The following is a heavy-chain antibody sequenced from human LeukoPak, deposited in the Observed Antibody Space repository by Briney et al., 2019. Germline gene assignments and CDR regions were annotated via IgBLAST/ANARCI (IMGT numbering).Heavy chain of an antibody. V-gene: IGHV1-69*05. CDR1: GGTFSSYA. D-gene: IGHD1-26*01. CDR3: ARGGSSGSPNWFDP. Sequence: ASVKVSCKASGGTFSSYAISWVRQAPGQGLEWMGGIIPIFGTANYAQKFQGRVTITTDESTSTAYMELSSLRSEDTAVYYCARGGSSGSPNWFDPWGQGTLVTVSS. CDR2: IIPIFGTA. J-gene: IGHJ5*02.